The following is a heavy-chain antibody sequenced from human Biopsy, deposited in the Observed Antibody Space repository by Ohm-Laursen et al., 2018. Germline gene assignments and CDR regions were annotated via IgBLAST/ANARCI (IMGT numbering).Heavy chain of an antibody. CDR3: ARDWQGRAHYYDSSGYDY. Sequence: LRLSCSASGFTFGHYAMHWVRQAPGKGLEWISLIWYDGTNEDYADSVKGRFTISRDNAKNSLYLQMNSLRAEDTAVYYCARDWQGRAHYYDSSGYDYWGQGTLVTVSS. CDR1: GFTFGHYA. J-gene: IGHJ4*02. D-gene: IGHD3-22*01. V-gene: IGHV3-33*04. CDR2: IWYDGTNE.